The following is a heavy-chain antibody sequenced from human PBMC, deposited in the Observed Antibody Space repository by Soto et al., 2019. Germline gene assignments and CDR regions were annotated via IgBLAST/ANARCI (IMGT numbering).Heavy chain of an antibody. V-gene: IGHV3-23*01. Sequence: XESLRLSCAASGFNFSNYAMSWVRQAPGKGLEWASLISATGGGTYYADSVKGRFTISRDNSHNTLYLQVHSLTAEDTAVYYCAKDRRAGGNSAFYFDFWGQGAQVTVSS. CDR3: AKDRRAGGNSAFYFDF. CDR2: ISATGGGT. CDR1: GFNFSNYA. J-gene: IGHJ4*02. D-gene: IGHD3-16*01.